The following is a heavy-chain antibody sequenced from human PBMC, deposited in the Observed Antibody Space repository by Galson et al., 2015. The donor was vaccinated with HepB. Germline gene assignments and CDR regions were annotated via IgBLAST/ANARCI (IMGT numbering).Heavy chain of an antibody. Sequence: SLRLSCAASGFTFSSYAMSWVRQAPGKGLEWVSAISGSGGSTYYADSVKGRFTISRGNSKNTLYLQMNSLRAEDTAVYYCAKGGRVVPAAKHAFDIWGQGTMVTVSS. CDR1: GFTFSSYA. J-gene: IGHJ3*02. CDR3: AKGGRVVPAAKHAFDI. D-gene: IGHD2-2*01. CDR2: ISGSGGST. V-gene: IGHV3-23*01.